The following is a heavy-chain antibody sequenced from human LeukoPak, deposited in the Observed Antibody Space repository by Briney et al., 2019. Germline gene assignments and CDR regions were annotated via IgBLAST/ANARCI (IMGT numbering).Heavy chain of an antibody. Sequence: GGSLRLSCAASGFTFSSYSMNWVRQAPGKGLEWVSSISSSSSYIYYADSVKGRFTISRDNAKNSLYLQMNSLRAEDTAVYYCARETRAYSAWFDPWGQGTLVTVPS. V-gene: IGHV3-21*01. CDR2: ISSSSSYI. CDR1: GFTFSSYS. J-gene: IGHJ5*02. CDR3: ARETRAYSAWFDP. D-gene: IGHD4-11*01.